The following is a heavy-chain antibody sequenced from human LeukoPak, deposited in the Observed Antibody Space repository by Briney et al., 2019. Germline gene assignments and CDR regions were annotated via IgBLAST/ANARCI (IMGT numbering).Heavy chain of an antibody. V-gene: IGHV3-73*01. Sequence: WIRQPPGKGLEWVGHIDKKDNFYATTSAASVTGRFTISRDDSKNTAYLQMNSLKTEDTALYYCTRDSGTYNWLDPWGQGTLVTVSS. D-gene: IGHD1-26*01. CDR3: TRDSGTYNWLDP. CDR2: IDKKDNFYAT. J-gene: IGHJ5*02.